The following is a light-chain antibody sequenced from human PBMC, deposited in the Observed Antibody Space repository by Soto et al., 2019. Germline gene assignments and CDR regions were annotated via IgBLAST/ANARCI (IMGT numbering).Light chain of an antibody. Sequence: EIAMTQSPATLSVSPGERATLSCRASQSISTELAWYQQIPGQPPRLLIYSASTRATGVPARFTGSGSGSEFTLTISGLQSEDFAIYYCQQGRNWPLTFGQGTRVEI. V-gene: IGKV3-15*01. CDR3: QQGRNWPLT. J-gene: IGKJ2*01. CDR2: SAS. CDR1: QSISTE.